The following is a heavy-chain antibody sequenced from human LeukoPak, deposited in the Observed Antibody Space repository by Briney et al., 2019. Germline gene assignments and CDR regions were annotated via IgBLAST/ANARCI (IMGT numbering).Heavy chain of an antibody. CDR2: SSPYNGKT. J-gene: IGHJ5*02. CDR3: ARGGIDIVTVPVSNWFDP. D-gene: IGHD2-15*01. V-gene: IGHV1-18*01. CDR1: GYSFINYG. Sequence: ASVKVSCKASGYSFINYGITWVRQAAGQGLEWMGWSSPYNGKTNYAQKFQGRVTMTTDTSTSTAYMELRSLRSDDTAVYYCARGGIDIVTVPVSNWFDPWGQGTLVTVSS.